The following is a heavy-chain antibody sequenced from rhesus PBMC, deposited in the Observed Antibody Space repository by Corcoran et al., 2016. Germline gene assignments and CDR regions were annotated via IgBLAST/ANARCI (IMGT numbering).Heavy chain of an antibody. D-gene: IGHD3-34*01. J-gene: IGHJ6*01. CDR1: VYSISSGYY. V-gene: IGHV4-122*02. CDR3: ARELGPSYGLDS. CDR2: ITYSGST. Sequence: QVQLQESGPGLVKPSATLSLTCAVSVYSISSGYYWSRLGQPPGKGLEWIGYITYSGSTSYNPSLKSRVTISRDTSKNQCSLKLSSVTAADTAVYYCARELGPSYGLDSWGQGVVVTVSS.